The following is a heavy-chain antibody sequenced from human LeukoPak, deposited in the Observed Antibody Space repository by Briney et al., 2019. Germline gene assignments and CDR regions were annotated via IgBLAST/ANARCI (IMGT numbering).Heavy chain of an antibody. CDR3: TTCLNGAGQPVAIYYYGMDV. CDR2: ISAYSGNT. V-gene: IGHV1-18*01. J-gene: IGHJ6*02. CDR1: GYTFSSYG. D-gene: IGHD2-2*01. Sequence: ASVKVSCKASGYTFSSYGFNWVRQAPGQGLEWMGWISAYSGNTKYAQNLQGRVTLTTYTSTSTAYMELRSLRSDDTAVYYCTTCLNGAGQPVAIYYYGMDVWGQGTTVT.